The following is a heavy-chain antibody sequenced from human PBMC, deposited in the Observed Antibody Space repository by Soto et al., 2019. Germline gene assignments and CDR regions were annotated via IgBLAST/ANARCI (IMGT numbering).Heavy chain of an antibody. J-gene: IGHJ6*02. CDR3: TGITSFRGMDV. CDR1: GDSVSSNNAA. Sequence: SQTLSHTCATPGDSVSSNNAAWNWIRQSPSRRLEQLGRTYYRSKWNNNYALSVNSRITINPVTPKNQFSLHLYSVTPEATAVYYCTGITSFRGMDVWGQVTPVTVCS. CDR2: TYYRSKWNN. D-gene: IGHD3-10*01. V-gene: IGHV6-1*01.